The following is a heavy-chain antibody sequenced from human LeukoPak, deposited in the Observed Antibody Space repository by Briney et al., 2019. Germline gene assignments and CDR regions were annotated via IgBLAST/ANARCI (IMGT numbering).Heavy chain of an antibody. J-gene: IGHJ6*03. Sequence: SETLSLTCNVSGGSIRGYYWSWIRQPPGKGLEWIGYIYSSGSTNYNPSLKSRVTMSVDTSKNQFSLKVSSVTAADTAVYYCARGLSVLWFGGSPTGYYMDVWGKGTTVTISS. CDR2: IYSSGST. CDR3: ARGLSVLWFGGSPTGYYMDV. D-gene: IGHD3-10*01. CDR1: GGSIRGYY. V-gene: IGHV4-59*01.